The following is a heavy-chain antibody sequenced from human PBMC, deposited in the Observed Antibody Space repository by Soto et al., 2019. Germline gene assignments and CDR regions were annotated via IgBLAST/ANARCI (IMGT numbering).Heavy chain of an antibody. CDR1: AYTFTNYY. Sequence: PGESLKISCNGSAYTFTNYYIGWVRQMPGKGLEWMGIIYPGDSETTYSPSFQGQVTFSVDKSLNIAYLQWSSLKASDTGIYYCSITRHYHGAAFDSWGHGTLVTVPQ. CDR2: IYPGDSET. J-gene: IGHJ4*01. V-gene: IGHV5-51*01. CDR3: SITRHYHGAAFDS. D-gene: IGHD3-10*01.